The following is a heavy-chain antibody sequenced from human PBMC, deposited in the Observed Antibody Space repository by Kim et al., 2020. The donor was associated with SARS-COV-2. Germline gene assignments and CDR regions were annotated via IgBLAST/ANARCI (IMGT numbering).Heavy chain of an antibody. D-gene: IGHD6-19*01. Sequence: SETLSLTCAVYGGSFSGYYWSWIRQPPGKGLEWIGEINHSGSTNYNPSLKSRVTISVDTSKNQFSLKLSSVTAADTAVYYCARGRYSSGWSLDYWGQGTLVTVSS. CDR3: ARGRYSSGWSLDY. CDR1: GGSFSGYY. V-gene: IGHV4-34*01. CDR2: INHSGST. J-gene: IGHJ4*02.